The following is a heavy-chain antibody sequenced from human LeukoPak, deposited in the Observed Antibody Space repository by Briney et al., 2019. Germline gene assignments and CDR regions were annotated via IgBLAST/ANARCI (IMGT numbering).Heavy chain of an antibody. CDR3: ARSTGYNYYYMDV. J-gene: IGHJ6*03. Sequence: GASVKVSCKASGYTFTSYGISWVRQAPGQGLEWMAWISTYNGNTNYAQNLQGRVTMTTDTSTSTAYMELRSLRSDDTAVYYCARSTGYNYYYMDVWGQGTTVTVSS. CDR1: GYTFTSYG. D-gene: IGHD2-8*02. V-gene: IGHV1-18*01. CDR2: ISTYNGNT.